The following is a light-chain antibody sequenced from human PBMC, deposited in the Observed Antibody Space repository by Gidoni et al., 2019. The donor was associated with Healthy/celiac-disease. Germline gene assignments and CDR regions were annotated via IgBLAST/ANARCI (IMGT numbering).Light chain of an antibody. Sequence: SYKLTQPPSVSVSPGQTATITCSGVKLGDKYACWYQQKPGHSPVLVIYQNSKRPSGIPGRFSGSNSGNTATLTISGTQAMDEADYYCQAWDSSTGKVFGGGTKLTVL. CDR1: KLGDKY. V-gene: IGLV3-1*01. CDR3: QAWDSSTGKV. CDR2: QNS. J-gene: IGLJ2*01.